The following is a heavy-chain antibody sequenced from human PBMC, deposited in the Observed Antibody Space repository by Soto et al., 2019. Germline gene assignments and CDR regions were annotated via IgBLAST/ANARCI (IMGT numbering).Heavy chain of an antibody. CDR3: ARGSGPNDAFDI. V-gene: IGHV4-61*01. D-gene: IGHD2-15*01. Sequence: PSETLSLTCTVSGGSVSSGSYYWSWIRQPPGKGLEWIGYIYYSGSTNYNPSLKSRVTISVDTSKNQFSLKLSSVTAADTAVYYCARGSGPNDAFDIWGQGTMVTRLL. CDR2: IYYSGST. J-gene: IGHJ3*02. CDR1: GGSVSSGSYY.